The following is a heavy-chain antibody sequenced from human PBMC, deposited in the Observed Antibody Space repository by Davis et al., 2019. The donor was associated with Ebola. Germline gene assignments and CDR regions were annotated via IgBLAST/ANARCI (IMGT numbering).Heavy chain of an antibody. D-gene: IGHD1-26*01. CDR1: GFTFSSYA. CDR3: AKQRGVGAIDYDY. V-gene: IGHV3-23*01. CDR2: ISSGGGAP. Sequence: GGSLRLSCAASGFTFSSYAMSWVRQAPGKGLEWVSDISSGGGAPYYADSVKGRFTTFRDNPKNTLYLQMNSLRADDTAVYYCAKQRGVGAIDYDYWGQGTVVTVSS. J-gene: IGHJ4*02.